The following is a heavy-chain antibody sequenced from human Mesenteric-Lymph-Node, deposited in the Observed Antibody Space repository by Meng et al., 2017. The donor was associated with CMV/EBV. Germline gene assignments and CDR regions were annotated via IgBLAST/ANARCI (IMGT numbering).Heavy chain of an antibody. V-gene: IGHV3-74*01. CDR3: ARGPYYASGSYSADY. CDR1: GFTVNGYW. J-gene: IGHJ4*02. Sequence: SGFTVNGYWMHWVRQVPGKGLVWVSFINSDGSSTTYADSVKGRFTISRDNAKNTLFLQMNSLRAEDTAVYHCARGPYYASGSYSADYWGQGTLVTVSS. D-gene: IGHD3-10*01. CDR2: INSDGSST.